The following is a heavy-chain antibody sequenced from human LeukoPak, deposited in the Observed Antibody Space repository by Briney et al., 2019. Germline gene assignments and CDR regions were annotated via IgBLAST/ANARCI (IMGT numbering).Heavy chain of an antibody. J-gene: IGHJ4*02. CDR3: ARDRVEMATLDYFDY. V-gene: IGHV4-59*12. Sequence: SETLSLTCTVSGGSISSYYWSWLRQPPGKGLEGIGYIYYSGSTNYNPSLKSRVTISVDTSKNQFSLKLSSVTAADTAVYYCARDRVEMATLDYFDYWGQGTLVTVSS. CDR1: GGSISSYY. D-gene: IGHD5-24*01. CDR2: IYYSGST.